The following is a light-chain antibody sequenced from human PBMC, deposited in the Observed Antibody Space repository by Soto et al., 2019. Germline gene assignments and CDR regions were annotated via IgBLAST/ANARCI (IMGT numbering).Light chain of an antibody. CDR1: QSMGSN. CDR3: QQYGSSPT. CDR2: DAS. Sequence: EIVIAQTPATMSVYPGERATLSCRASQSMGSNVAWYQQKPGQAPRLLIYDASNRATGIPDRFSGSGSGTDFILTISRLEPEDSAVYYCQQYGSSPTFGGGTKVDIK. V-gene: IGKV3-20*01. J-gene: IGKJ4*01.